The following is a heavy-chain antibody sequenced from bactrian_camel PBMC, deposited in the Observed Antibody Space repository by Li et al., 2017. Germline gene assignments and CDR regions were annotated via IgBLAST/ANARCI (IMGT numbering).Heavy chain of an antibody. Sequence: VQLVESGGALVQPGGSLRLSCEVSGDIFSSYYWAWVRQAPGKGLEWVSVINSVGGSTYYADSVKGRFTISRDNAKNTVDLQMNSLKSEDTALYYCATNYPYCSGAYCNTDFGYWGQGTQVTVS. CDR2: INSVGGST. D-gene: IGHD2*01. J-gene: IGHJ6*01. V-gene: IGHV3S40*01. CDR3: ATNYPYCSGAYCNTDFGY. CDR1: GDIFSSYY.